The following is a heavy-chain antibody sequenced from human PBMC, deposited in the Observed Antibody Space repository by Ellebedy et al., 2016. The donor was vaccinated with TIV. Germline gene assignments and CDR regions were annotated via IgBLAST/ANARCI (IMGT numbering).Heavy chain of an antibody. CDR1: GFTFSNYA. Sequence: GESLKISCAASGFTFSNYAMSWVRQAPGKGLEWVSAISGSGGSTYYADSVKGRFTISRDNSKNTLYLRMNSLRAEDTAVYYCARAARVFGVVITPLFDYWGQGTLVTVSS. D-gene: IGHD3-3*01. CDR3: ARAARVFGVVITPLFDY. CDR2: ISGSGGST. V-gene: IGHV3-23*01. J-gene: IGHJ4*02.